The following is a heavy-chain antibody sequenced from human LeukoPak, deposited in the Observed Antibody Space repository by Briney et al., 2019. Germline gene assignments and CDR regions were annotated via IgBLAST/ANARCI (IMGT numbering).Heavy chain of an antibody. J-gene: IGHJ4*02. CDR1: GFTFSSYS. CDR2: ISSSSSYI. Sequence: GGSLRLSCEASGFTFSSYSMNWVRQAPGKGLEWVSSISSSSSYIYYADSVKGRFTISRDNAKNSLYLQMNSLRAEDTAVYYCARDGSGFGELLDWGQGTLVTVSS. V-gene: IGHV3-21*01. CDR3: ARDGSGFGELLD. D-gene: IGHD3-10*01.